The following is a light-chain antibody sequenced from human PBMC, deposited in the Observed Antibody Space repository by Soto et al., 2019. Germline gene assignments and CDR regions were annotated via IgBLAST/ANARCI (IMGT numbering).Light chain of an antibody. CDR1: SSDVGGYNY. Sequence: HSVLTQAASVSGFPGQSISISCTGTSSDVGGYNYVSWYQQHPGKAPKLMIYDVSNRPSGVSNRFSGSKSGNTASLTISGLQAEDEADYYCSSYTSSSTRVFGTGTKVTVL. CDR2: DVS. CDR3: SSYTSSSTRV. V-gene: IGLV2-14*01. J-gene: IGLJ1*01.